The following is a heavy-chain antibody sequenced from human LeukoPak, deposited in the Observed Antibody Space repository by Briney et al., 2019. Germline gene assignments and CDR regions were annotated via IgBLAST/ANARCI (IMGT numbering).Heavy chain of an antibody. CDR1: GGSISSYY. CDR2: IDHSGTT. CDR3: ARLKATVSIHAYFDS. J-gene: IGHJ4*02. V-gene: IGHV4-59*01. Sequence: KTSETLSLTCTVSGGSISSYYWSWIRQPPGKGLEWIGYIDHSGTTNYNPSLKGRVSISSDTSKNQFSLELSSVTAADTAVYYCARLKATVSIHAYFDSWGQGTLVTVSS. D-gene: IGHD4-17*01.